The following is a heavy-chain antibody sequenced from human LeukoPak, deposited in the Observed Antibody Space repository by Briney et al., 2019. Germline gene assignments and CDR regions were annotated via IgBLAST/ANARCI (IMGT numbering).Heavy chain of an antibody. D-gene: IGHD3-22*01. CDR2: INHSGST. J-gene: IGHJ3*02. CDR1: GFTFSSYA. CDR3: ARVRRSYYDRSAFDI. V-gene: IGHV4-34*01. Sequence: GSLRLSCAASGFTFSSYAMSWVRQAPGKGLEWIGEINHSGSTNYNPSLKSRVTTSVDTSKNQFSLKLSSVTAADTAVYYCARVRRSYYDRSAFDIWGQGTMVTVSS.